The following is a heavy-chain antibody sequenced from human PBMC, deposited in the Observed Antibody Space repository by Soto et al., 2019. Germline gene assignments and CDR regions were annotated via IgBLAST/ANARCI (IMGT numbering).Heavy chain of an antibody. CDR3: ARGPNSDC. Sequence: GGSLRLSCAASGFTFSSYAMSWVRQAPGKGLELVSLIYSGGNPFYADSMKGRFTLSRDNSNNMLYLQMDSLRAEDTAVYYCARGPNSDCWGQGTLVTVSS. CDR2: IYSGGNP. CDR1: GFTFSSYA. D-gene: IGHD2-21*01. V-gene: IGHV3-53*01. J-gene: IGHJ4*02.